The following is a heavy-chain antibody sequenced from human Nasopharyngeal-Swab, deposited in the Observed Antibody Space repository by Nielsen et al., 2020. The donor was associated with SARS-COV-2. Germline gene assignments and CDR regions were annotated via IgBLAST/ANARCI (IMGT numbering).Heavy chain of an antibody. CDR1: GGSFSGYY. CDR3: ARGGNYGDYAFVN. D-gene: IGHD4-17*01. J-gene: IGHJ4*02. V-gene: IGHV4-34*01. CDR2: INHSGST. Sequence: SQTLSLTCAVYGGSFSGYYWSWIRQPPGKGLEWIGEINHSGSTNYNPSPKSRVTISVDTSKNQFSLKLSSVTAADTAVYYCARGGNYGDYAFVNWGQGTLVTVSS.